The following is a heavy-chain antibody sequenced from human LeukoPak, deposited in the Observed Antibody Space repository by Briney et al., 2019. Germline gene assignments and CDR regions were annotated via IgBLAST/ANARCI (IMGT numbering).Heavy chain of an antibody. V-gene: IGHV3-21*01. Sequence: PGRSLRLSCTASGFTFGDYAMSWFRQAPGKGLEWVSSISSSSSYIYYADSVKGRFTISRDNAKNSLYLQMNSLRAEDTAVYYCAREVVVSDYWGQGTLVTVSS. CDR3: AREVVVSDY. D-gene: IGHD2-21*01. CDR1: GFTFGDYA. J-gene: IGHJ4*02. CDR2: ISSSSSYI.